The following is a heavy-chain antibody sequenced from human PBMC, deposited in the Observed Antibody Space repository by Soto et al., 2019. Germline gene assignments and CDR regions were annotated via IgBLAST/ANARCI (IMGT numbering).Heavy chain of an antibody. CDR3: ARGGTSGWLKGAYDV. CDR2: IIPMFGIP. J-gene: IGHJ3*01. D-gene: IGHD6-13*01. V-gene: IGHV1-69*01. Sequence: QVQLVQSGAEVKKPGSSVKVSCKASGGTLNKHAITWVRRAPGQGLEWLGGIIPMFGIPNYPQKFQGGVTNTADDSTNTSHMELHSLTSDDTAVYYCARGGTSGWLKGAYDVWGQGTMVTVSS. CDR1: GGTLNKHA.